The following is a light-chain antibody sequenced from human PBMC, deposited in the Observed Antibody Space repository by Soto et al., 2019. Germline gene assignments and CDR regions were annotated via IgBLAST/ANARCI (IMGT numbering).Light chain of an antibody. CDR1: QGISNY. CDR3: QRYDSAPYT. CDR2: AAS. J-gene: IGKJ2*01. V-gene: IGKV1-27*01. Sequence: DIQMTQSPSSLSTSVGDRVTITCRASQGISNYLAWYQRKPGNVPKLLIYAASTLQSGVPSRFIGSGSGTDFTLTITSLQPEDVATYYCQRYDSAPYTFGQGTKLEIK.